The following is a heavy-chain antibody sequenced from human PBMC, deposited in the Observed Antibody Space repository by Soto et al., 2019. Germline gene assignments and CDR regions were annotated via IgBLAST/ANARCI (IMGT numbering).Heavy chain of an antibody. CDR3: TRDVGDS. D-gene: IGHD2-15*01. J-gene: IGHJ4*02. V-gene: IGHV3-7*01. CDR2: IKEDGSEK. CDR1: GFTFRNDW. Sequence: EVQVVESGGGLVQPGGSLRLSCAASGFTFRNDWMTWVRQAAGKGLEWVANIKEDGSEKYYVDYVKGRFTISRDNAKNSLSLQMTILRAEANAEYYCTRDVGDSWGQGTLVTVSS.